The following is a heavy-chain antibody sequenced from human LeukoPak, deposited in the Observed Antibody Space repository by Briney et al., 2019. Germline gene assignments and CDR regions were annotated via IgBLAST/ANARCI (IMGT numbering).Heavy chain of an antibody. V-gene: IGHV3-33*01. J-gene: IGHJ4*02. CDR3: AREPPGGGFDY. CDR1: GFTFNTYG. Sequence: PGGSLRLSCAASGFTFNTYGMHWVRQAPGKGLEWVALIWFDGTKKYYADSVKGRFTISRDNSKNTLYLQMNSLRAEDTAVYYCAREPPGGGFDYWGQGTLVTVSS. D-gene: IGHD3-16*01. CDR2: IWFDGTKK.